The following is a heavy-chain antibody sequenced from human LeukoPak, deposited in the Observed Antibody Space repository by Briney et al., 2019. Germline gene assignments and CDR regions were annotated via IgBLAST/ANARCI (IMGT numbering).Heavy chain of an antibody. CDR1: GYTFSDYY. J-gene: IGHJ3*02. V-gene: IGHV1-2*02. CDR2: IDPHSGGT. Sequence: ASVKVSCKASGYTFSDYYMHWVRQAPGQGLEWMGWIDPHSGGTNYAQKVQGRVSMTRDTSISTAYMELSRLRSDDTAVYYCAREFYDSSGRKHGFDIWGQGTMVAVSS. D-gene: IGHD3-22*01. CDR3: AREFYDSSGRKHGFDI.